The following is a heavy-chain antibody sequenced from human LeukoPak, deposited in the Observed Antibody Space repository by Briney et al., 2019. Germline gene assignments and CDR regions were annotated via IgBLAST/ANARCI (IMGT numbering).Heavy chain of an antibody. D-gene: IGHD3-3*01. Sequence: GGSLRLSCVASGFTFSYYSMNWVRQAPGKGLEWVSYINSISGEIWYADSVKGRFTISRDNSKNTLYLQMNSLRAEDTAVYYCARDPPQGSNYDFWSGPSSWGQGTLVTVSS. CDR2: INSISGEI. CDR1: GFTFSYYS. CDR3: ARDPPQGSNYDFWSGPSS. V-gene: IGHV3-48*01. J-gene: IGHJ4*02.